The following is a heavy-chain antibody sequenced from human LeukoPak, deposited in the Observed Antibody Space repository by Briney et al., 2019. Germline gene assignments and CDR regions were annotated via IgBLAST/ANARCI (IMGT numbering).Heavy chain of an antibody. CDR2: MNPNRGNT. CDR3: ARASSGWWRYYYYCMDV. Sequence: SVKVSCKASGYTFTSYDFNWVRQATGQGREWVGGMNPNRGNTGNVQKFQDRVTMTRNTSISTAYMELRSLRSDDTAVYYCARASSGWWRYYYYCMDVWGKGTTVTVSS. CDR1: GYTFTSYD. V-gene: IGHV1-8*01. J-gene: IGHJ6*03. D-gene: IGHD6-19*01.